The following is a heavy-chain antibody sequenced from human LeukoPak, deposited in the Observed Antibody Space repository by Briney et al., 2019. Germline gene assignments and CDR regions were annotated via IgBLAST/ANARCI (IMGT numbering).Heavy chain of an antibody. CDR1: GFTYSNYV. J-gene: IGHJ4*02. Sequence: PGGSLRLSCAASGFTYSNYVMSWVRQAPGKGLEWVSGISASGGDTYYASGGGTYYADSVKGRFTISRDNSKNTLYLQLNSLRAEDTAVYYCAKSLSGMASFDYWGQGTLVTVSS. V-gene: IGHV3-23*01. CDR2: ISASGGDTYYASGGGT. D-gene: IGHD5-18*01. CDR3: AKSLSGMASFDY.